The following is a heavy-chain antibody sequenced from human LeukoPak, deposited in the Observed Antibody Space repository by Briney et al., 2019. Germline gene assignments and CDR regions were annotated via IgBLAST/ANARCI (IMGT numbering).Heavy chain of an antibody. CDR3: AYGSGSYSRY. D-gene: IGHD3-10*01. Sequence: GGSLRLSCAASGFTFSNYAMSWVRQAPGKGLEWVSSISDTGGSTYYADSVTGRFTISRDNSKHTLYLQMNSLRAEDKAVYYCAYGSGSYSRYWGQGTLVTVSS. CDR1: GFTFSNYA. V-gene: IGHV3-23*01. CDR2: ISDTGGST. J-gene: IGHJ4*02.